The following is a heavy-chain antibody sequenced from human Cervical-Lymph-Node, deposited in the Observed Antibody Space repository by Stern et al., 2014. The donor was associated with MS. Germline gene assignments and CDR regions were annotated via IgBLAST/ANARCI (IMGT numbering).Heavy chain of an antibody. CDR3: ASPPPRRKWDDPNYGMDV. J-gene: IGHJ6*02. CDR2: IYPDDSDI. D-gene: IGHD1-1*01. CDR1: GYTFTNNW. Sequence: VQLVQSGAEVKKPGESLKISCKGSGYTFTNNWIAWVRQMPGKGLEWMGIIYPDDSDIRYSPSLQARVPIPADKPISTASLRWSGLRAADSAVYYCASPPPRRKWDDPNYGMDVWGQGTTVTVSS. V-gene: IGHV5-51*04.